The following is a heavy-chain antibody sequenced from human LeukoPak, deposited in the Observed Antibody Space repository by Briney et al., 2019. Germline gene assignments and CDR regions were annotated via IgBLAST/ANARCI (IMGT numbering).Heavy chain of an antibody. D-gene: IGHD3-9*01. CDR3: ARDSKPEILTGLYHFGMDV. V-gene: IGHV3-66*01. Sequence: GGSLRLSCAASGFTVSSNYMSWVRQAPGKGLEWVSVIYSGGSTYYADSVKGRFTISRDNSKNTLYLQMNSLRAEDTAVYYCARDSKPEILTGLYHFGMDVWGQGTTVTVSS. J-gene: IGHJ6*02. CDR2: IYSGGST. CDR1: GFTVSSNY.